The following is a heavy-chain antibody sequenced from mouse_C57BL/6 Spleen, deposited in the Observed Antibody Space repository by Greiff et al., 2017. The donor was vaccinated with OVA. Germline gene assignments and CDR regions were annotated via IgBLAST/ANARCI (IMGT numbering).Heavy chain of an antibody. CDR3: ASHGSSYGWFAY. Sequence: EVKLMESGGGLVQPGGSLSLSCAASGFTFTDYYMSWVRQPPGQALEWLGFFRNKANGYTSEYSASVKGRFTISRDNSQSILYLQMNALRAEDSDTYDCASHGSSYGWFAYWGQGTLVTVSA. V-gene: IGHV7-3*01. D-gene: IGHD1-1*01. CDR1: GFTFTDYY. CDR2: FRNKANGYTS. J-gene: IGHJ3*01.